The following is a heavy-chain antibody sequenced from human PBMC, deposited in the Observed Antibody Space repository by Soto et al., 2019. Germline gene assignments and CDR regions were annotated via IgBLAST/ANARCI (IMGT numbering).Heavy chain of an antibody. CDR3: ARVGDYDFWSGYYLGVDY. J-gene: IGHJ4*02. CDR2: MNPNSGNT. V-gene: IGHV1-8*01. CDR1: GYTFTSYD. Sequence: AASVKVSCKASGYTFTSYDINWVRQATGQGLEWMGWMNPNSGNTGYAQKFQGRVTMTRNTSISTAYMELSSLRSEDTAVYYCARVGDYDFWSGYYLGVDYWGQGTLVTVSS. D-gene: IGHD3-3*01.